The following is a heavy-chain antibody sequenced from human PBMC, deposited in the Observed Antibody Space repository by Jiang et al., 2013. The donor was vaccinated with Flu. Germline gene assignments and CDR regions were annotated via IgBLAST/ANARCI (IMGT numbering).Heavy chain of an antibody. Sequence: SGAEVKKPGASVKVSCKASGYTFTSYGISWVRQAPGQGLEWMGWISAYNGNTNYAQKLQGRVTMTTDTSTSTAYMELRSLRSDDTAVYYCARQMDLTPRYCSSTSCQYYYYGMDVVGPRDHGHRLL. CDR1: GYTFTSYG. CDR3: ARQMDLTPRYCSSTSCQYYYYGMDV. D-gene: IGHD2-2*01. V-gene: IGHV1-18*01. J-gene: IGHJ6*02. CDR2: ISAYNGNT.